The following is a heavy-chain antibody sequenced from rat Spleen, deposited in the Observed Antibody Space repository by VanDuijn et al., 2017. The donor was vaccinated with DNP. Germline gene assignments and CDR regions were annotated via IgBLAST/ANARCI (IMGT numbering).Heavy chain of an antibody. CDR1: GFTFSSFP. D-gene: IGHD5-1*01. Sequence: EVQLVESGGGSVQPGRSMKLSCAASGFTFSSFPMAWVRQAPTKGLDWVATISDTGDSTYYRDSVKGRFTISRDNGESSLYLQMNSLWSEDTATYYCARDRTGTWFAYWGQGTLVTVSS. J-gene: IGHJ3*01. CDR2: ISDTGDST. V-gene: IGHV5-46*01. CDR3: ARDRTGTWFAY.